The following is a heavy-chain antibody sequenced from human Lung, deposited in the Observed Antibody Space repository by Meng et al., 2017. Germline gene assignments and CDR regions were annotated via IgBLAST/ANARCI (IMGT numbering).Heavy chain of an antibody. J-gene: IGHJ4*02. Sequence: QGRLVQSGAEVKKPGASVKGSCKPSEYNFPDYWLHWVRRAPGQGLEWMGRIDPKSGDTHYAQRFQGRVTMTGDTSISTAYMELSGLRSDDTAMYYCARDEDISAAGKLFGDYWGQGTLVTVSS. CDR3: ARDEDISAAGKLFGDY. D-gene: IGHD6-13*01. CDR1: EYNFPDYW. V-gene: IGHV1-2*06. CDR2: IDPKSGDT.